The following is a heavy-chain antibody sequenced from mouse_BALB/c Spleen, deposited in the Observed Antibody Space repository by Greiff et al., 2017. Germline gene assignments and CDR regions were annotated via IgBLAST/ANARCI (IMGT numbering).Heavy chain of an antibody. D-gene: IGHD2-10*02. CDR3: ARYGNYDAMDY. J-gene: IGHJ4*01. CDR1: GFDFSRYW. V-gene: IGHV4-1*02. CDR2: INPDSSTI. Sequence: DVKLVESGGGLVQPGGSLKLSCAASGFDFSRYWMSWVRQAPGKGLEWIGEINPDSSTINYTPSLKDKFIISRDNAKNTLYLQMSKVRSEDTALYYCARYGNYDAMDYWGQGTSVTVSS.